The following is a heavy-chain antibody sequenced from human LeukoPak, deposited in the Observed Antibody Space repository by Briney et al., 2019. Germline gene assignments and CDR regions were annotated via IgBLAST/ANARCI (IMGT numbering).Heavy chain of an antibody. Sequence: GGSLRLSCAASGFTFSDYYMSWIRQAPGKGLEWVAVIWYDGSNKYYADSVKGRFTISRDNSKNTLYLQMSSLRAEDTAVYYCARTAAGNDYWGQGTLVTVSS. CDR3: ARTAAGNDY. J-gene: IGHJ4*02. CDR1: GFTFSDYY. D-gene: IGHD6-13*01. V-gene: IGHV3-33*08. CDR2: IWYDGSNK.